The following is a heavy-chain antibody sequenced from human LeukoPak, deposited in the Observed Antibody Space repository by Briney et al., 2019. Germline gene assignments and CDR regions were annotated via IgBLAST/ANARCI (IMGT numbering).Heavy chain of an antibody. CDR2: IKQDGSEK. D-gene: IGHD2-2*01. V-gene: IGHV3-7*01. J-gene: IGHJ3*02. CDR1: GVTFSRYW. CDR3: ARVVIVVPAAIGVDAFDI. Sequence: GGSLRLSCAASGVTFSRYWMSWVRQAPGKGLEWVANIKQDGSEKYYVNSVKGRFTISRDNAKNSLYLQMNSLRAEDTAVYYCARVVIVVPAAIGVDAFDIWGQGTRVTVSS.